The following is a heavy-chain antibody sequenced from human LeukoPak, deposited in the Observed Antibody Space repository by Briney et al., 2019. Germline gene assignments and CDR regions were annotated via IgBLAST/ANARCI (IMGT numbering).Heavy chain of an antibody. CDR2: INTNTGNP. J-gene: IGHJ4*02. V-gene: IGHV7-4-1*02. Sequence: ASVKVSCKASGYTFTSYAMNWVRQAPGQGLEWMGWINTNTGNPTYAQGFTGRFVISLDTSVSTAYLQISSLKAEDTAVYYCASLWSMEEVDYWGQGTLVTVSS. CDR1: GYTFTSYA. D-gene: IGHD2-8*01. CDR3: ASLWSMEEVDY.